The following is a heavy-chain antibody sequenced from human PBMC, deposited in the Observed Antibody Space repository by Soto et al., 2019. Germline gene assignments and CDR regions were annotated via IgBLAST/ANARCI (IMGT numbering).Heavy chain of an antibody. J-gene: IGHJ4*02. D-gene: IGHD2-8*01. CDR3: ARDNGGC. CDR1: GFSFRTYA. Sequence: QEQLVESGGGVVQPGRSLRLSCAASGFSFRTYAMHWVRQAPGKGLEWVAVISSDGRKEFYVDSVKGRFTISRDNSKNTLYLQMNSPRADDTAMYYCARDNGGCWGQGTLVTVSS. V-gene: IGHV3-30*04. CDR2: ISSDGRKE.